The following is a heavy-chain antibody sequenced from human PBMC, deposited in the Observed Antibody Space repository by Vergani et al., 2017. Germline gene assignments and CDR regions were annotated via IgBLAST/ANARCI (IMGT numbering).Heavy chain of an antibody. CDR1: GFTFSSYS. Sequence: EVQLAESGGGLVQPGGSLRLSCAASGFTFSSYSMNWVRQAPGKGLEWVSYISSSSSTIYYADSVKGRFTISRDNAKNSLYLQMNSLRDEDTAVYYCARDRAVYYYDSSGIDYWGQGTLVTVSS. D-gene: IGHD3-22*01. V-gene: IGHV3-48*02. J-gene: IGHJ4*02. CDR3: ARDRAVYYYDSSGIDY. CDR2: ISSSSSTI.